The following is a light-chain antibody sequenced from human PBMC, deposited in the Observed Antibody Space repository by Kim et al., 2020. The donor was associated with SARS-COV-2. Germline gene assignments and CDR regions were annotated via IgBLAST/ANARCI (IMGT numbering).Light chain of an antibody. CDR3: QQYGSSPIVT. J-gene: IGKJ5*01. Sequence: IMLTQSPGTLSLSPGDRATLSCRASPRLSDNDLAWYQQKPGQAPRLLIYGASRRATGTPDRFSGSGSGTDFTLTISRLEPEDFAVYLCQQYGSSPIVTFGQGTRLEIK. CDR1: PRLSDND. CDR2: GAS. V-gene: IGKV3-20*01.